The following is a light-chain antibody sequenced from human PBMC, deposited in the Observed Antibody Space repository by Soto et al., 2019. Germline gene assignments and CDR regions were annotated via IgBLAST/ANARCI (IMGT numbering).Light chain of an antibody. CDR3: SSHTSSSTSYV. CDR2: DVS. CDR1: SSDVGGYNY. V-gene: IGLV2-14*01. J-gene: IGLJ1*01. Sequence: QSALTQPASVSGSPGQSITISCTGISSDVGGYNYVSWYQQHPGKAPKLMIYDVSNRPSGVSNRFSGSKSANTASLTISGLQAEDEADYYCSSHTSSSTSYVFGTGTKVTVL.